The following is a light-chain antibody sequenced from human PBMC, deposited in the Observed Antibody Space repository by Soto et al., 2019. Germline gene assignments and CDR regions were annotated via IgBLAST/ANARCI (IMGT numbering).Light chain of an antibody. J-gene: IGKJ3*01. V-gene: IGKV1-39*01. CDR2: STS. CDR1: QSIAGY. CDR3: QQSFNNPT. Sequence: DIQMTQSPSSLSASVGDRVTIACRASQSIAGYLNWYRQKPGKAPELLIYSTSNLESGVTPRFSGSGSGADFNLTISSLQPEDFATYFCQQSFNNPTFGPGTKVDVK.